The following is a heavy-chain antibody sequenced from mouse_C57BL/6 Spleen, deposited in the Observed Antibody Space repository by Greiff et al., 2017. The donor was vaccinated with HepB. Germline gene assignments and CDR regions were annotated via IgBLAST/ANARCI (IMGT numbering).Heavy chain of an antibody. V-gene: IGHV5-17*01. Sequence: EVQLKESGGGLVKPGGSLKLSCAASGFTFSDYGMHWVRQAPDKGLEWVAYISSGSSTIYYADTVKGRFTISRDNAKNTLFLQMTSLRSEDTAMYYCARDDGYLYYAMDYWGQGTSVTVSS. J-gene: IGHJ4*01. CDR3: ARDDGYLYYAMDY. D-gene: IGHD2-3*01. CDR1: GFTFSDYG. CDR2: ISSGSSTI.